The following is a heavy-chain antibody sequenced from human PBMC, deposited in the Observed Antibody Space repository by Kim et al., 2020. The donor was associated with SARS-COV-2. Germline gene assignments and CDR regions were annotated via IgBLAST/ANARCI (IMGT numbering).Heavy chain of an antibody. D-gene: IGHD1-1*01. CDR2: T. Sequence: TNYNQAFRGQVTISLDKSKNQVSLTLTTVTAVDTAIYYCARHKMSTNAFDIWGQGTTVTVSS. J-gene: IGHJ3*02. V-gene: IGHV4-4*02. CDR3: ARHKMSTNAFDI.